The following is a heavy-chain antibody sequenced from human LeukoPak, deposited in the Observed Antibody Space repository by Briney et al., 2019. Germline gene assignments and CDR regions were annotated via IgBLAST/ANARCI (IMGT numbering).Heavy chain of an antibody. CDR2: IYYSGGT. CDR3: ARVRELWFKFDY. D-gene: IGHD3-10*01. V-gene: IGHV4-59*01. J-gene: IGHJ4*02. CDR1: GGSISSYY. Sequence: NPSETLSLTCTVSGGSISSYYWSWIRQPPGKGLEWIGYIYYSGGTNYNPSLKSRVTISVDASKNQFSLKLSSVTAADTAVYHCARVRELWFKFDYWGQGTLVTVSS.